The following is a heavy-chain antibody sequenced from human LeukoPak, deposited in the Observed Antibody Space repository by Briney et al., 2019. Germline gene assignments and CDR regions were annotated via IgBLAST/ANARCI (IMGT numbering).Heavy chain of an antibody. J-gene: IGHJ4*02. V-gene: IGHV3-23*01. CDR3: AKVHDSSSWYVGN. CDR2: ISGSGGST. D-gene: IGHD6-13*01. CDR1: GFTFSSYA. Sequence: PGRSLRLPCAASGFTFSSYAMSWVRQAPGKGLEWVSAISGSGGSTYYADSVKGRFTISRDNSKNTLYLQMNSLRAEDTAVYYCAKVHDSSSWYVGNWGQGTLVTVSS.